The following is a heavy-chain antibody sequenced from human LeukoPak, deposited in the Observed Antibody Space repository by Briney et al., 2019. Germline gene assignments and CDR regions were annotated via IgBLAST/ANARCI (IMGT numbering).Heavy chain of an antibody. J-gene: IGHJ3*02. CDR3: ARPIAAAGRGAFDI. D-gene: IGHD6-13*01. Sequence: SETLSLTCAVYGGSFSGYYWSWIRQPPGKGLEWIGEINHSGSTNYNPSLKSRVTISVDTSKNQFSLKLSSVTAADTAVYYCARPIAAAGRGAFDIWGQGTMVTVSS. CDR1: GGSFSGYY. V-gene: IGHV4-34*01. CDR2: INHSGST.